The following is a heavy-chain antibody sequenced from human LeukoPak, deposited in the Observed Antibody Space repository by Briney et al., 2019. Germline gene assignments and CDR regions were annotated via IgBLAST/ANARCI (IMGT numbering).Heavy chain of an antibody. Sequence: GESLKISCKGSGYSFTSYWIGWVRQMPGKGLAWMGIIYPGDSDTRYSPSFQGQVTISADKSISTAYLQWSSLKASDTAMYYCAAGLAYCGGDCYSDYWGQGTLVTVSS. D-gene: IGHD2-21*02. V-gene: IGHV5-51*01. CDR2: IYPGDSDT. J-gene: IGHJ4*02. CDR3: AAGLAYCGGDCYSDY. CDR1: GYSFTSYW.